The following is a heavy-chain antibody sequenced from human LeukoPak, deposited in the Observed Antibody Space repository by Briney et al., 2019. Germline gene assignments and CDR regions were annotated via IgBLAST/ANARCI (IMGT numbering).Heavy chain of an antibody. CDR2: INHSGNT. CDR3: ARLYYDILTGYRDAFDI. V-gene: IGHV4-34*01. J-gene: IGHJ3*02. D-gene: IGHD3-9*01. Sequence: SETGSLTCAVYGGSFSGYYWSWVRQPPGKGLEWIGEINHSGNTNYNPSLKSRVTISVDTSKNQFSLKLSSVTAADTAVYYCARLYYDILTGYRDAFDIWGQGTMVTVSS. CDR1: GGSFSGYY.